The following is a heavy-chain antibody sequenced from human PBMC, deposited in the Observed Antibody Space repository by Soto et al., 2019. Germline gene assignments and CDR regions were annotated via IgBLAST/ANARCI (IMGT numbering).Heavy chain of an antibody. CDR3: ASADSGYLFGIFDY. CDR1: GFTFGSYW. J-gene: IGHJ4*02. CDR2: IKPDGSAT. Sequence: GGSLRLSCAVSGFTFGSYWMNWVRLIPGKGLEWVAYIKPDGSATNYVDSVKGRFTISRDNAKNSVYLQMNSLRAEDTAVYYCASADSGYLFGIFDYWGQGTLVTVSS. V-gene: IGHV3-7*03. D-gene: IGHD3-22*01.